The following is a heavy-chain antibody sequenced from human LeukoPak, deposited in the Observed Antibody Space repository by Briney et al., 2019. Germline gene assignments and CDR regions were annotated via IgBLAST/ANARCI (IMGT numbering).Heavy chain of an antibody. CDR3: ARDTSGFDY. V-gene: IGHV3-13*04. CDR1: GFTFSSYD. Sequence: GGSLRLSCAASGFTFSSYDIQWVRQATGKGLEWVSSIGTAGDTYYAGSVKGRFTLSRENAEKSSYLQMNNLGAGDTAVYYCARDTSGFDYWGQGTLVTVSS. CDR2: IGTAGDT. D-gene: IGHD6-19*01. J-gene: IGHJ4*02.